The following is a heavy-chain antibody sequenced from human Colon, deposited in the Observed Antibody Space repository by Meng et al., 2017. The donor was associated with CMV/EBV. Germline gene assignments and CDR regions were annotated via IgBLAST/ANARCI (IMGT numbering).Heavy chain of an antibody. J-gene: IGHJ4*02. D-gene: IGHD3-3*01. CDR1: GYTFTGYL. V-gene: IGHV1-2*02. CDR3: GTFGGDFDY. Sequence: QGPLMQSGAEMREPGASVKVSCKASGYTFTGYLIHWVRQAPGQGLEWMGWINPYSGDTIYAQKFEVGVTMTRDASITTAYLELSSLKSDDTAVYYCGTFGGDFDYWGQGTLVTVSS. CDR2: INPYSGDT.